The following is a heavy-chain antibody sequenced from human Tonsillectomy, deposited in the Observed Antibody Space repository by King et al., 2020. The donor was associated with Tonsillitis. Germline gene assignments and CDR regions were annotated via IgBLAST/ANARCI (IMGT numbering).Heavy chain of an antibody. CDR3: ARWGCSSCISDY. D-gene: IGHD6-13*01. V-gene: IGHV3-53*01. CDR2: ISGGGTT. J-gene: IGHJ4*02. Sequence: VQLVESGGGLIQPGGSLRLSCAASGLTVSNDHMSWVRQAPGKGLEWVSFISGGGTTYYADTVKGRFTISIDNSKNTLYIQMNSLRAEDTAVYFCARWGCSSCISDYWGQGTLVTVSS. CDR1: GLTVSNDH.